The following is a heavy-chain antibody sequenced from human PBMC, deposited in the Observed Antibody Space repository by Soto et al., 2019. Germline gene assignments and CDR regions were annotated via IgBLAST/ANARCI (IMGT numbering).Heavy chain of an antibody. D-gene: IGHD2-21*02. J-gene: IGHJ4*02. CDR2: ITHTCTNA. V-gene: IGHV3-21*02. Sequence: EVQLVESGGGLVRPGGSLRLSCTASGFSFSDYSFNWVRQAPGKGLEWVSSITHTCTNAYYADSVKGRFTISKDSADNSLILQMTSLRAEDTAVYHCARARGNDWYSDYWGQGTLVTVSS. CDR3: ARARGNDWYSDY. CDR1: GFSFSDYS.